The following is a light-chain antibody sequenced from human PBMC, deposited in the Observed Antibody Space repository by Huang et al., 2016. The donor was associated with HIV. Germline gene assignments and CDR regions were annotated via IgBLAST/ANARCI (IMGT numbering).Light chain of an antibody. CDR1: RDISNW. CDR3: QQAKTFPYT. CDR2: SAS. J-gene: IGKJ2*01. V-gene: IGKV1-12*01. Sequence: DIQMTQSPSSVSASVGHTVTITCRASRDISNWLVWYQQKSGKAPKLLIYSASTLQSGVTPRFSGSGSGTHFTLTITSLQTDDFGTYYCQQAKTFPYTFGQGT.